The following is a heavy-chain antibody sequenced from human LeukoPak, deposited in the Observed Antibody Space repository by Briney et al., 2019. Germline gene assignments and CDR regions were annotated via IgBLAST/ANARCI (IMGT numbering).Heavy chain of an antibody. Sequence: PGGSLRLSCAASGFTFSSYGMHWVRQAPGKGLEWVAVISYDGSNKYYADSVNGRFTISSDNSKNPLYLQMNSLRAEDTAVYYCARDFSNRFDPWGQGTMVTVSS. CDR3: ARDFSNRFDP. J-gene: IGHJ5*02. CDR2: ISYDGSNK. V-gene: IGHV3-30*03. CDR1: GFTFSSYG. D-gene: IGHD3-3*01.